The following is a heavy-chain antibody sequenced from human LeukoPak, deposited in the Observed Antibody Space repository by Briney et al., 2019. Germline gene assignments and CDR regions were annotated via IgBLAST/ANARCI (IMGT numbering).Heavy chain of an antibody. CDR1: GFTVSSNY. V-gene: IGHV3-66*01. CDR3: ARDLGSYQQDV. CDR2: IYSGGST. J-gene: IGHJ6*02. D-gene: IGHD1-26*01. Sequence: GGSLRLSCAASGFTVSSNYMSWVRQAPGKGLEWVSVIYSGGSTYYADSVKGRFTISRDNSKNTLYLLMNSLRAEDTAVYYCARDLGSYQQDVWGQGTTVTVSS.